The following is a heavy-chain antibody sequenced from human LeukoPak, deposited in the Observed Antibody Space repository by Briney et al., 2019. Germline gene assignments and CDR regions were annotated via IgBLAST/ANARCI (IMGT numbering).Heavy chain of an antibody. V-gene: IGHV4-30-4*08. Sequence: PSETLSLTCTVSGGSISSGDYYWSWIRQPPGKGLEWIGYIYYSGSTYYNPSLKSRVTISVDTSKNQFSLKLSSVTAADTAVYYCARVEVPSSWSYYYYYGMDVWGQGTTVTVSS. CDR3: ARVEVPSSWSYYYYYGMDV. J-gene: IGHJ6*02. D-gene: IGHD6-13*01. CDR2: IYYSGST. CDR1: GGSISSGDYY.